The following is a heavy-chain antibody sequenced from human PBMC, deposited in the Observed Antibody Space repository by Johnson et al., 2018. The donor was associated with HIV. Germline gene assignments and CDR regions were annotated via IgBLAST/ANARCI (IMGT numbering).Heavy chain of an antibody. CDR1: GFTFSNAW. CDR2: ISSNGVRT. V-gene: IGHV3-64*01. CDR3: ASSSPRDAFDI. J-gene: IGHJ3*02. Sequence: EVQLVESGGGLVKPGGSLRLSCTASGFTFSNAWMSWVRQAPGKGLEYVSGISSNGVRTYYANSVKDRFTVSRDSSKNTLYLQMNSLRAEDTAVYYCASSSPRDAFDIWGQGTMVTVSS.